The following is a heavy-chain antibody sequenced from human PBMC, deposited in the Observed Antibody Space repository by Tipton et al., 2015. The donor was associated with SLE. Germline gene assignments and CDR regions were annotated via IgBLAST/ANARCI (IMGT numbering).Heavy chain of an antibody. D-gene: IGHD2-2*01. J-gene: IGHJ4*02. CDR1: GYTFTSYG. CDR3: ARLGDIVVVPAATDFDY. V-gene: IGHV1-18*01. Sequence: QSGAEVKKPGASVKVSCKASGYTFTSYGISWVRQAPGQGLEWMGWISAYNGNTNYAQKLQGRVTMTTDTSTSTAYMELSSLRSEDTAVYYCARLGDIVVVPAATDFDYWGQGTLVTVSS. CDR2: ISAYNGNT.